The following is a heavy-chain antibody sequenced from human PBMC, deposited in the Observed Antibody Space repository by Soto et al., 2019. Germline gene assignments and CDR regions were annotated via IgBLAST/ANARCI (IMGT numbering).Heavy chain of an antibody. CDR1: GFTFSSYW. CDR2: MKRDGSEK. D-gene: IGHD7-27*01. CDR3: ARIPGDWGLFDY. J-gene: IGHJ4*02. V-gene: IGHV3-7*01. Sequence: GGSLRLSCVASGFTFSSYWMSWVRQAPGKGLEWVANMKRDGSEKYYMDSVKGRFSISRDNGKNSVYLQMNSLRAEDTAVYYCARIPGDWGLFDYWGQGALVTVXS.